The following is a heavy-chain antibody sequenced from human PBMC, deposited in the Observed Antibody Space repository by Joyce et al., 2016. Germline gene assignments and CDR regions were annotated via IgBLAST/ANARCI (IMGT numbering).Heavy chain of an antibody. CDR3: VRQRPMVRGVAYGMDV. CDR1: EFTFSDYW. Sequence: EVQLVESGGDLVQPGGSLRLSCVVSEFTFSDYWMHWVRQAPGKGMGGVSLINSAGSTTTYADSVKGRFSISRDDAKNTLYLQMNSLRAEDTAVYYCVRQRPMVRGVAYGMDVWGQGTTVTVSS. V-gene: IGHV3-74*01. J-gene: IGHJ6*02. D-gene: IGHD3-10*01. CDR2: INSAGSTT.